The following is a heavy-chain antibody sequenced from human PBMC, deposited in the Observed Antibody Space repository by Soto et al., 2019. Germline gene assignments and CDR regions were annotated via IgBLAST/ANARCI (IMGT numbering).Heavy chain of an antibody. J-gene: IGHJ4*02. CDR3: ARGAPIAAPTI. Sequence: QVQLQESGPGLVKPSGTLSLTCAVSGGSISSSNWWSWVRQPPGKGLEWIGGIYHSGSTNYNPSLKSGVTISVDKSKHQFSLKLSSVTAADTAGYYFARGAPIAAPTIWGQGTLVAVSS. CDR1: GGSISSSNW. D-gene: IGHD6-6*01. CDR2: IYHSGST. V-gene: IGHV4-4*02.